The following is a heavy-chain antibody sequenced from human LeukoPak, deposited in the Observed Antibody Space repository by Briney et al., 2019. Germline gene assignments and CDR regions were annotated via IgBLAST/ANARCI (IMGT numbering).Heavy chain of an antibody. J-gene: IGHJ4*02. D-gene: IGHD3-3*01. CDR1: GFTVSSNY. Sequence: GGSLRLSCAASGFTVSSNYMSWVRQAPGKGLEWVSVIYSGGSTYYADSVKGRFTISRDNSKNTLYLQMNSLRTEDTAVYYCARVAIFGVVSDHWGQGTPVTVSS. CDR3: ARVAIFGVVSDH. V-gene: IGHV3-53*01. CDR2: IYSGGST.